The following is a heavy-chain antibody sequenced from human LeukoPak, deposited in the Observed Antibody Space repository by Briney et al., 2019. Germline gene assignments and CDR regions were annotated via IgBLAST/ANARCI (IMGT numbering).Heavy chain of an antibody. V-gene: IGHV1-69*04. J-gene: IGHJ6*02. D-gene: IGHD2-2*02. Sequence: SVKVSCKASGGTFSSYAISWVRQAPGQGLEWMGRIIPILGIANYAQKFQGRVTITADKSTSTAYMELSSLRSEDTAVYYCARGYCSSTSCYRGSNYYYYYGMDVRGQGTTVTVSS. CDR1: GGTFSSYA. CDR2: IIPILGIA. CDR3: ARGYCSSTSCYRGSNYYYYYGMDV.